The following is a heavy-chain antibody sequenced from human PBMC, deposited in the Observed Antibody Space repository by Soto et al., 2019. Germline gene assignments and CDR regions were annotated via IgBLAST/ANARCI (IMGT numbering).Heavy chain of an antibody. V-gene: IGHV1-46*01. Sequence: ASVKVSCKASGYTFTSYYIHWVRQAPGVGLEWMALIKPGGSYTTYAQKFQGRVTLTSETSTSAVYMELSSLTSDDTAVYYCAKDLSDYKGYFDYWGQGTLVTVSS. CDR1: GYTFTSYY. J-gene: IGHJ4*02. CDR3: AKDLSDYKGYFDY. D-gene: IGHD3-16*01. CDR2: IKPGGSYT.